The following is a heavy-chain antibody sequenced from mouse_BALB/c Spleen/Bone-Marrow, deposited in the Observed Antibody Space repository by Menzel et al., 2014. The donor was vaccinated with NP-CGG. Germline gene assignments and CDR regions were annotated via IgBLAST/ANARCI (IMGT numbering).Heavy chain of an antibody. Sequence: VQLQQSAAELARPGASVKMSCKASGYTFTSYTMHWVKQRPGQGLEWIGYINPSSGYTEYNQEFKDKTTLTADKSSSTAYMQLSSLTSEDSAVYYCAYWDLAYWGQGTLVTVSA. CDR1: GYTFTSYT. CDR2: INPSSGYT. D-gene: IGHD4-1*01. CDR3: AYWDLAY. J-gene: IGHJ3*01. V-gene: IGHV1-4*02.